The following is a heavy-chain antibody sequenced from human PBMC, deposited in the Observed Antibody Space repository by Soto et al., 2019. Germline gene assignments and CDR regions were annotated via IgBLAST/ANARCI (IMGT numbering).Heavy chain of an antibody. CDR1: GFTFSTYW. CDR3: AKMSGSYYLGYFDY. CDR2: MNRDGSER. J-gene: IGHJ4*02. V-gene: IGHV3-7*03. Sequence: PGGSLRLSCAASGFTFSTYWMTWVRQVPGKGLEWVANMNRDGSERYYVDSVKGRFTISGDNAKNSLYLQMNSLRAEDTAVYYCAKMSGSYYLGYFDYWGQGTLVTVSS. D-gene: IGHD1-26*01.